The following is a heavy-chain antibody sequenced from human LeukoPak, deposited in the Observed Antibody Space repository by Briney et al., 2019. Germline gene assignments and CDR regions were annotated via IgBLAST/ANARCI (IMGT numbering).Heavy chain of an antibody. V-gene: IGHV3-7*03. Sequence: PGGSLRLSCAASGFTFSSYWMSWVRQAPGKGLEWVANIKQDGSEKYYVDSVKGRFTISRDNAKNSLYLQMNSLRAEDTALYYCAKDFRVDTGRVRGAFDIWGQGTMVTVSS. J-gene: IGHJ3*02. CDR2: IKQDGSEK. D-gene: IGHD2-15*01. CDR1: GFTFSSYW. CDR3: AKDFRVDTGRVRGAFDI.